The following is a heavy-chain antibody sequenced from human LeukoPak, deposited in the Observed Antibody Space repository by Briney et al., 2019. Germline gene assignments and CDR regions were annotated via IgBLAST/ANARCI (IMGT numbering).Heavy chain of an antibody. J-gene: IGHJ4*02. Sequence: SETLSLICTVSGGSISSYYWSWIRQPPGKGLEWIGYIYYSESTNYNPSLKSRVTISVDTSKNQFSLKLSSVTAADTAVYYCASNKDSNSWYYFDYWGQGTLVTVSS. CDR1: GGSISSYY. CDR3: ASNKDSNSWYYFDY. V-gene: IGHV4-59*01. CDR2: IYYSEST. D-gene: IGHD6-13*01.